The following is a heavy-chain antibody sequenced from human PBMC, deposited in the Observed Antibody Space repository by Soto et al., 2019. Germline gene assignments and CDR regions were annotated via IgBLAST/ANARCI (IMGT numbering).Heavy chain of an antibody. J-gene: IGHJ6*03. CDR3: AKYITGTTPYYYYYMDV. D-gene: IGHD1-7*01. CDR2: ISGSGAST. CDR1: GFTFSSYA. Sequence: EVQLLESGGGLVQPGGSLRPSCAASGFTFSSYAMTWVRQAPGKGLEWVSSISGSGASTYYADSVKGRFTISSDNSKNTLYLEMNSPRAEDTAVYYCAKYITGTTPYYYYYMDVWGKGTTVTVSS. V-gene: IGHV3-23*01.